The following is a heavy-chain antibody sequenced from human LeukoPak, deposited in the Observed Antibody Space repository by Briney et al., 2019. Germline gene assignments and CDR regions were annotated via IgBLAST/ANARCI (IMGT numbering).Heavy chain of an antibody. J-gene: IGHJ4*02. CDR3: ARQGYSSGWTGHFDY. CDR1: GGSITSSNSF. Sequence: PSETLSLTCTVSGGSITSSNSFWGWIRPPPGQGLEWIGTISYSGSTYYNPSLKSRVTISVDTSTGHFSLKLSSVTAADTAVYFCARQGYSSGWTGHFDYWGQGTLVTVSS. D-gene: IGHD6-19*01. CDR2: ISYSGST. V-gene: IGHV4-39*01.